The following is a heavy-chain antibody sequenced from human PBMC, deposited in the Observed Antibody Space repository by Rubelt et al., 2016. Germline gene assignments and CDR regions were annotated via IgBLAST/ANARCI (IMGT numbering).Heavy chain of an antibody. CDR3: ASHHRSSQVGY. J-gene: IGHJ4*02. CDR2: ISSSGSTT. CDR1: GFTFSSYE. V-gene: IGHV3-48*03. Sequence: EIQLVESGGGLVKPGGSLRLSCAASGFTFSSYEMSWVRQAPGQGLEWVSYISSSGSTTYYADSVKGRFNISRDNAKNSLYLQMKSLRGEDTAGYHCASHHRSSQVGYWGQGTLVTVSS. D-gene: IGHD2-8*02.